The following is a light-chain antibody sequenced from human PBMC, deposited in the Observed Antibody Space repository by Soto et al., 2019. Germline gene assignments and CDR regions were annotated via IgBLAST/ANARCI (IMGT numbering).Light chain of an antibody. Sequence: EIVLTQSSATLSLAPGERATLSGRASQSVDISLAWYRQIPGQAPRLLIYDASNRATGIPARFSGGGSGTDFTLTISSLEPEDFAIYYCQQRSNLPPTFGQGTRVEIK. CDR1: QSVDIS. V-gene: IGKV3-11*01. CDR2: DAS. J-gene: IGKJ5*01. CDR3: QQRSNLPPT.